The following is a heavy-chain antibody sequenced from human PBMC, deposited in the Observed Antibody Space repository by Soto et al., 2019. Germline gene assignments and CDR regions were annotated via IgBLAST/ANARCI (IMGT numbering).Heavy chain of an antibody. CDR2: IKSKTDGGTT. V-gene: IGHV3-15*07. D-gene: IGHD2-15*01. CDR1: GFTFSNAW. Sequence: EVQLVESGGGLVKPGGSLRLSCAASGFTFSNAWMNWVRQAPGKGLEWVGRIKSKTDGGTTDYAAPVKGRFTISRDDSKNTLYLQMNSLKTEDTAVYYCTTGGLYCSGGSCYSRYYYYGMDVWGQGTTVTVSS. CDR3: TTGGLYCSGGSCYSRYYYYGMDV. J-gene: IGHJ6*02.